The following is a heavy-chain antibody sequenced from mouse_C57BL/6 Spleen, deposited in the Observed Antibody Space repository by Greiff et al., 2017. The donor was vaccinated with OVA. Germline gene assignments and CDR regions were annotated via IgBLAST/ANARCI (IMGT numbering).Heavy chain of an antibody. Sequence: QVQLQQPGAELVKPGASVKLSCKASGYTFTSYWMYWVQQRPGQGLEWIGMIHPNSGSTNYNEKFKSKATLTVDKSSSTAYMQLSSLTSEDSAVYDCARPDGYNWYFDVWGTGITVTVAS. CDR2: IHPNSGST. CDR3: ARPDGYNWYFDV. CDR1: GYTFTSYW. J-gene: IGHJ1*03. D-gene: IGHD2-3*01. V-gene: IGHV1-64*01.